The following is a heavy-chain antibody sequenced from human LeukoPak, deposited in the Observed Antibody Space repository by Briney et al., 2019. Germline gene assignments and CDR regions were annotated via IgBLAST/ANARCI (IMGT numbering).Heavy chain of an antibody. CDR2: TYYRSKWYN. V-gene: IGHV6-1*01. CDR3: ARDREQQLVPYNYFDY. D-gene: IGHD6-13*01. Sequence: SQTLSLTCAISGDSVSSNSAAWNWIRQSPSRGLEWLGRTYYRSKWYNDYAVSVKSRITINPDTSKNQFSLHLNSVTPEDTAVYYCARDREQQLVPYNYFDYWGQGTLVTVSS. J-gene: IGHJ4*02. CDR1: GDSVSSNSAA.